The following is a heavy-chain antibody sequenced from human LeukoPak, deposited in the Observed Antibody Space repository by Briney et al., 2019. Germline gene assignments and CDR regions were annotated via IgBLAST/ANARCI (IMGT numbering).Heavy chain of an antibody. V-gene: IGHV1-2*06. CDR2: INPNSGGP. CDR3: ARDPRGDFWSGYRDY. Sequence: ASVKVSCKASGYTFTGYYMHWVRQAPGQGLEWMGRINPNSGGPNYAQKFQGRVTMTRDTSISTAYMELSRLRSDDTAVYYCARDPRGDFWSGYRDYWGQGTLVTVSS. J-gene: IGHJ4*02. D-gene: IGHD3-3*01. CDR1: GYTFTGYY.